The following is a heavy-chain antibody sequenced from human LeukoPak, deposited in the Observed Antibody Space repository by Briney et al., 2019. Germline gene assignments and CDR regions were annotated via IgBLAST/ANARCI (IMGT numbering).Heavy chain of an antibody. J-gene: IGHJ4*02. CDR3: ARDGSGVWFDY. Sequence: GASVKVSCKASGYTFTSYYMHWVRQAPGQGLEWMAWINAYNGDTNYAQKFQGRVTLTTDTSTSTAYMELRSLRSDDTAVYYCARDGSGVWFDYWGQGTLVTVSS. V-gene: IGHV1-18*04. CDR2: INAYNGDT. CDR1: GYTFTSYY. D-gene: IGHD3-10*01.